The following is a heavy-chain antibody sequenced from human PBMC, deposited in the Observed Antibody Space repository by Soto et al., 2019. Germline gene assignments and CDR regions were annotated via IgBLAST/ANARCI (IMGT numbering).Heavy chain of an antibody. Sequence: QLQLQESGPGLVKPSETLSLTCTVSGGSISSSSYYWGWIRQPPGKGLEWIGSIYYSGSTYYNPSLKSRVTISVDTSKNQFSLKLSSVTAADTAVYYCAHGYLYSSGSPLILHAFDIWGQGTMVTVSS. D-gene: IGHD6-19*01. V-gene: IGHV4-39*01. CDR1: GGSISSSSYY. J-gene: IGHJ3*02. CDR3: AHGYLYSSGSPLILHAFDI. CDR2: IYYSGST.